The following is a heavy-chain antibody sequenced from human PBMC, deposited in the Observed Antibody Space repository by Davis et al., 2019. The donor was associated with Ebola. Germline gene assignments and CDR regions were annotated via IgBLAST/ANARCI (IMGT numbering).Heavy chain of an antibody. CDR3: ARLGYCTNGVCFDY. Sequence: SETLSLTCTVSGGSISSYYWTWIRQPPGKGLEWIGYIYYSGSTNYNPSLKSRVTISVDTSQNQFSLNLSSVTAADTAVYYCARLGYCTNGVCFDYWGQGTLVTVSS. V-gene: IGHV4-59*01. CDR2: IYYSGST. J-gene: IGHJ4*02. D-gene: IGHD2-8*01. CDR1: GGSISSYY.